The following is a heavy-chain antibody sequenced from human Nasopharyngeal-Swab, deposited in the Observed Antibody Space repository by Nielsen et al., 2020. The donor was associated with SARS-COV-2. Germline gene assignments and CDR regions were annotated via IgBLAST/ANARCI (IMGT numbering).Heavy chain of an antibody. CDR2: ISGSGGST. V-gene: IGHV3-23*01. CDR1: GFTFSSYA. J-gene: IGHJ5*02. CDR3: AKMARFSSGSDWFDP. Sequence: GESLKISCAASGFTFSSYAMSWVRQAPGKGLGWVSAISGSGGSTYYADSVKGRFTISRDNSKNTLYLQMNSPRAEDTAVYYCAKMARFSSGSDWFDPWGQGTLVTVSS. D-gene: IGHD6-19*01.